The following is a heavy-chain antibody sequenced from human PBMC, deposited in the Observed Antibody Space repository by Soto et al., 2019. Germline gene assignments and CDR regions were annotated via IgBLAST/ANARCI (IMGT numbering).Heavy chain of an antibody. J-gene: IGHJ6*02. CDR1: GGTFSSYA. V-gene: IGHV1-69*13. CDR2: IIPIFGTA. Sequence: SVKVSCKASGGTFSSYAFSWVRQAPGQGLEWMGGIIPIFGTADYAQKFQGRVTITADESTNTAHLELSSLRSEDTAVYYCASWLKEPVIGGNYYYGMDFWGPGTTVTDSS. D-gene: IGHD3-16*02. CDR3: ASWLKEPVIGGNYYYGMDF.